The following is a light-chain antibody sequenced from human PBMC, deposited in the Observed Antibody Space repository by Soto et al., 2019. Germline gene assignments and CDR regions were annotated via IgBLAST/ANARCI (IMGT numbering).Light chain of an antibody. CDR1: QTIDNT. Sequence: IMMSQSPATLSLSPGERATLSCRASQTIDNTLAWYQRKPGQAPRLLIYDASTRATGVPARFSGSGSGTDFTLTISRLEPEDFAVYYCQQYGTSPWTFGQGTKVDVK. CDR3: QQYGTSPWT. CDR2: DAS. J-gene: IGKJ1*01. V-gene: IGKV3-15*01.